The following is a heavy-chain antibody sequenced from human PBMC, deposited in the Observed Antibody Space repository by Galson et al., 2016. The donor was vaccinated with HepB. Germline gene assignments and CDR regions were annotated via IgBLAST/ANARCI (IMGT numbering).Heavy chain of an antibody. D-gene: IGHD6-13*01. CDR3: AREDSSWSPKADYSHRYMDV. CDR1: GGSISSGLW. J-gene: IGHJ6*03. Sequence: SETLSLTCTVSGGSISSGLWWSWVRQPAGKGLEWIGRVRYEGTTDYNPSLKSQVSISVDASKIQFSLKMSSIPAADAAVYFCAREDSSWSPKADYSHRYMDVWGKGIRVTVSS. V-gene: IGHV4-4*07. CDR2: VRYEGTT.